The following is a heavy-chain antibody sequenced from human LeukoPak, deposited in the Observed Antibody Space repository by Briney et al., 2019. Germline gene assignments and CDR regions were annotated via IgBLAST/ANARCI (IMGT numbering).Heavy chain of an antibody. CDR1: GFTFSSYS. J-gene: IGHJ5*02. Sequence: PGGSLRLSCAASGFTFSSYSMNWVRQAPGKGLEWVSSISSSSNYIYYADSVKGRFTISRDNAKNSLYLKMNSLRAEDTAVYYCARGGYSSSWYPPPWFDPWGQGTLVTVSS. D-gene: IGHD6-13*01. CDR2: ISSSSNYI. CDR3: ARGGYSSSWYPPPWFDP. V-gene: IGHV3-21*01.